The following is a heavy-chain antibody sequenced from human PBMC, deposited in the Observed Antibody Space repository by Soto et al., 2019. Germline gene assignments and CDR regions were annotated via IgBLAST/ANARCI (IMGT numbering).Heavy chain of an antibody. CDR2: IPYDGSNK. V-gene: IGHV3-30-3*01. D-gene: IGHD3-10*01. J-gene: IGHJ5*02. CDR3: ARGIKKVAGTNWFDP. Sequence: GWPMRLSCAAYGFSFSSYALHWVRQAPGKGLEWVAVIPYDGSNKYYADSVTGRFTISRDNSKNTLYLQMNSLRAEDTAVYYCARGIKKVAGTNWFDPWGQGTLVTVSS. CDR1: GFSFSSYA.